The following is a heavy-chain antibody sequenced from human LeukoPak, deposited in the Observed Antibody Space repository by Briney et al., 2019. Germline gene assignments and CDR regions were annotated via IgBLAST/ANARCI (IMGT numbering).Heavy chain of an antibody. J-gene: IGHJ6*02. Sequence: PSETLSLTCTASGGSISSYYWSWIRQPPGKGLEWIGYIYYSGSTNYNPSLKSRVTISVDTSKNQFSLKLSSVTAADTAVYYCARGATTVSYYYYYGMDVWGQGTTVTVSS. D-gene: IGHD4-11*01. CDR2: IYYSGST. CDR3: ARGATTVSYYYYYGMDV. CDR1: GGSISSYY. V-gene: IGHV4-59*01.